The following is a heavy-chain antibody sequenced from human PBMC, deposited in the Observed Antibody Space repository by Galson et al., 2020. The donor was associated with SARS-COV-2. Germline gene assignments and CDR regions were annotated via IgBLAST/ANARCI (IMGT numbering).Heavy chain of an antibody. Sequence: KISCKAFGLTFSTSTIQWVRQARGQRLEWMGWIVIGNGNTKYAQEFQERVTSTRDMSTNTAYMELSSLRSEDTAMYYCVAESPGAYFHTWGQGTLVTVSS. V-gene: IGHV1-58*02. CDR3: VAESPGAYFHT. D-gene: IGHD3-16*01. CDR1: GLTFSTST. CDR2: IVIGNGNT. J-gene: IGHJ5*02.